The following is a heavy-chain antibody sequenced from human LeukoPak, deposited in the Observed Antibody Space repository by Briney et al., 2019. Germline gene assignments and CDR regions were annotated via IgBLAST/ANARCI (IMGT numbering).Heavy chain of an antibody. D-gene: IGHD3-22*01. Sequence: GGPLRLSCAASGFTFSSYGMHWVRQAPGKGLEWVAFIRYDGSNKYYADSVKGRFTISRDNSKNTLYVQMNSLRAEDTALYFCAKDFYESSGYYYDYWGQGTLVTVSS. CDR3: AKDFYESSGYYYDY. V-gene: IGHV3-30*02. J-gene: IGHJ4*02. CDR1: GFTFSSYG. CDR2: IRYDGSNK.